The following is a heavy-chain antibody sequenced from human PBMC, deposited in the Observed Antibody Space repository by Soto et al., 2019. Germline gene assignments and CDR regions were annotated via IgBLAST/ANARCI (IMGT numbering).Heavy chain of an antibody. CDR1: GYSFTSYW. Sequence: PGESLKISCKGSGYSFTSYWIGWVRQMPGKGLEWMGIIYPGDSDTGYSPSFQGQVTISADKSISTAYLQWSSLKASDTAMYYCARGEYSDFWSGSELWFDPWGQGTLVTVSS. CDR2: IYPGDSDT. J-gene: IGHJ5*02. CDR3: ARGEYSDFWSGSELWFDP. D-gene: IGHD3-3*01. V-gene: IGHV5-51*01.